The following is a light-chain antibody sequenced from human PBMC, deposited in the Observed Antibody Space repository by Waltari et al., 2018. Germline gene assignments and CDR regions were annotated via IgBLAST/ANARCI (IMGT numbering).Light chain of an antibody. CDR1: SSNIGSNY. V-gene: IGLV1-47*01. J-gene: IGLJ3*02. Sequence: QSELTQPPSASGTPGQRVTISCSGSSSNIGSNYVYWYQQLPGTAPKLLIYRNNHRPSGVPVRFSGSKAGTSASLAISGLRSEYEADYYCAAWDDSLSGWVCGGGTERPV. CDR2: RNN. CDR3: AAWDDSLSGWV.